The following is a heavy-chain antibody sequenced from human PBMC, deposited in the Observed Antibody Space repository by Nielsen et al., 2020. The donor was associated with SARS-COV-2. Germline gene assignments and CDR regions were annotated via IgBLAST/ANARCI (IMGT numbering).Heavy chain of an antibody. CDR2: IKQDGSEK. V-gene: IGHV3-7*01. J-gene: IGHJ6*03. Sequence: GESLKISCAASGFTFSSYWMSWVRQAPGKGLEWVANIKQDGSEKYYVDSVKGRFTISRDNAKNSLYLQMNSLRAEDTAVYYCTRRTYSSTPYYYYMDVWGKGTTVTVSS. CDR1: GFTFSSYW. CDR3: TRRTYSSTPYYYYMDV. D-gene: IGHD6-13*01.